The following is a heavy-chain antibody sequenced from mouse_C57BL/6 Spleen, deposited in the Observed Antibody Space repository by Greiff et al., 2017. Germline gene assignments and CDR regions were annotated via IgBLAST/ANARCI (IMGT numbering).Heavy chain of an antibody. V-gene: IGHV1-64*01. CDR3: ARRITTVVGEYCDV. CDR1: GYTFTSYW. J-gene: IGHJ1*03. CDR2: IHPNSGSP. D-gene: IGHD1-1*01. Sequence: QVQLQQSGAELVKPGASVKLSCKASGYTFTSYWLHWVKQRPGQGLEWIGMIHPNSGSPNYNEKFTSKATLTVDKSSSKAYMELSSLTSEDSAVYYGARRITTVVGEYCDVWGTGTTVTVSS.